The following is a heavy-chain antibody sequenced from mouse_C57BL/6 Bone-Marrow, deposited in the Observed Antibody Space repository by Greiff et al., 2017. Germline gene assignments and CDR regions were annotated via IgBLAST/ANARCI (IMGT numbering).Heavy chain of an antibody. D-gene: IGHD2-5*01. CDR2: IDPSDSYT. V-gene: IGHV1-50*01. CDR3: ARKSGIYYSNHRDAMDY. CDR1: GYTFTSYW. J-gene: IGHJ4*01. Sequence: QVQLKQPGAELVKPGASVKLSCKASGYTFTSYWMQWVKQRPGQGLEWIGEIDPSDSYTNYNQKFKGKATLTVDTSSNTAYIQLSSLTAGDSAVYYCARKSGIYYSNHRDAMDYWGQGTSVTVSS.